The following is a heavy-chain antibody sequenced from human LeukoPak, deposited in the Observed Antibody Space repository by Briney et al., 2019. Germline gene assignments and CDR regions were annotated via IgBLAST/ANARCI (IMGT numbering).Heavy chain of an antibody. J-gene: IGHJ6*03. CDR2: IYYSGST. Sequence: SETLSLTCTVSGYSISSGYYWGWIRQPPGKGLEWIGYIYYSGSTNYNPSLKSRVTISVDTSKNQFSLKLSSVTAADTAVYYCARDRQGDYYGSGSYLYYYYYMDVWGKGTTVTVSS. V-gene: IGHV4-61*01. CDR3: ARDRQGDYYGSGSYLYYYYYMDV. CDR1: GYSISSGYY. D-gene: IGHD3-10*01.